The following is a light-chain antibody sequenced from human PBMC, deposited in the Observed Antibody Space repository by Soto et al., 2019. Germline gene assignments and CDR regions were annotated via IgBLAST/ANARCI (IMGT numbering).Light chain of an antibody. CDR2: GAS. V-gene: IGKV3-20*01. Sequence: EIVLTQSPGTLSLSPGERATLSCRASQTVSSRYLAWYHQKPGQAPRLLMYGASNRSTGIPDRFSGSGSGTDFTLTIIRLEPEDFAVYFCHQYGRSPPFTFGQGTKVEIK. J-gene: IGKJ2*01. CDR1: QTVSSRY. CDR3: HQYGRSPPFT.